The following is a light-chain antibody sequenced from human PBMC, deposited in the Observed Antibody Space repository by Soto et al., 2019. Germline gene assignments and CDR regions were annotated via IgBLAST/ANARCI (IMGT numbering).Light chain of an antibody. CDR3: CSYDGSNWGYV. V-gene: IGLV2-23*02. J-gene: IGLJ1*01. CDR2: KVS. CDR1: SSDSGSYHL. Sequence: QSVLTQPASLSGSPGQSITISCTGTSSDSGSYHLVSWYQHQSGKAPKLLIYKVSHWPSGVSDRFSASKSGNTASLTITGLQAEDEADYYCCSYDGSNWGYVFGAGTKLTVL.